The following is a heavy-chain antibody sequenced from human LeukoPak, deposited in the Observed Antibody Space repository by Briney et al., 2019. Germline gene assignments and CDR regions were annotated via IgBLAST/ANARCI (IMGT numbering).Heavy chain of an antibody. CDR3: ARDANYYDSSGPDWFDP. J-gene: IGHJ5*02. D-gene: IGHD3-22*01. Sequence: SETLSLTCTVSGYSISNGFYWAWIRQPPGKGLEWIGSIYHSGITYYNPSLKSRVTISVDTSKNQFSLKLSSVTAADTAVCYCARDANYYDSSGPDWFDPWGQGTLVTVSS. V-gene: IGHV4-38-2*02. CDR2: IYHSGIT. CDR1: GYSISNGFY.